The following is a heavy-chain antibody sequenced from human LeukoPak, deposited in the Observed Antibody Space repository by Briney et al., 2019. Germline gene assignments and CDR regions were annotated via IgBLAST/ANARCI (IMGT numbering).Heavy chain of an antibody. J-gene: IGHJ3*02. CDR2: ISSSSSYI. D-gene: IGHD2-21*02. Sequence: PGGSLRLSCAASGFTFSSYSMNWVRQAPGKGLEWVSSISSSSSYIYYADSVKGRFTISRDNAKNSLYLQMNSLRAEDTAVYYCARVGLVVTAIWDAFDIWGQGTMVTVSS. V-gene: IGHV3-21*01. CDR3: ARVGLVVTAIWDAFDI. CDR1: GFTFSSYS.